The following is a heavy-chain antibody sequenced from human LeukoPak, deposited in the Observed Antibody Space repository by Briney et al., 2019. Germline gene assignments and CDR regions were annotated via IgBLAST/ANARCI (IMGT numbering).Heavy chain of an antibody. CDR1: GYTFTGYY. CDR3: ARVTQVYCSGGSCYSTGYNWFDP. CDR2: INPNRGGT. J-gene: IGHJ5*02. D-gene: IGHD2-15*01. Sequence: GASVKVSCKASGYTFTGYYMHWVRQAPGQGLEWMGWINPNRGGTNYAQKFQGRVTMTRDTSISTAYMELSRLRSDDTAVYYCARVTQVYCSGGSCYSTGYNWFDPWGQGTLVTVSS. V-gene: IGHV1-2*02.